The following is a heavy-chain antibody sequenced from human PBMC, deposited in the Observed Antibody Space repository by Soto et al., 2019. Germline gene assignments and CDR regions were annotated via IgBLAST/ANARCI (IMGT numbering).Heavy chain of an antibody. Sequence: SVKVSCKASGGTFSSYAISWVRQAPGQGLEWMGGIIPIFGTANYAQKFQGRVTITADESTSTAYMELSSLRSEDTAVYYCARDIVVVPAATHVPTTGNGMDVWGQGTTVTVSS. V-gene: IGHV1-69*13. CDR1: GGTFSSYA. CDR2: IIPIFGTA. D-gene: IGHD2-2*01. J-gene: IGHJ6*02. CDR3: ARDIVVVPAATHVPTTGNGMDV.